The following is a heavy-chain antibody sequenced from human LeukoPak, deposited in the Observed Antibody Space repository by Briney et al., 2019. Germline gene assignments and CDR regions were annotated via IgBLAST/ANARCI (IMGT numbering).Heavy chain of an antibody. CDR3: ARESDIAVAGDTWWGYYYYYYGMDV. J-gene: IGHJ6*02. D-gene: IGHD6-19*01. CDR1: GYTFTSYG. Sequence: AASVKVSCKASGYTFTSYGISWVRQAPGQGLEWMGWISAYNGNTNYAQKLQGRVTMTTDTSTSTAYMELRSLRSDDTAVYYCARESDIAVAGDTWWGYYYYYYGMDVWGQGTTVTVSS. V-gene: IGHV1-18*01. CDR2: ISAYNGNT.